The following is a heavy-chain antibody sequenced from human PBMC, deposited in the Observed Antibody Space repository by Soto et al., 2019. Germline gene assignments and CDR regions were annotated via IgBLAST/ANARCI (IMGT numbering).Heavy chain of an antibody. CDR1: GFTFSSYG. V-gene: IGHV3-33*01. CDR2: IWYDGSNK. Sequence: GGSLRLSCAASGFTFSSYGMHWVRQAPGKGLEWVAVIWYDGSNKYYADSVKGRFTISRDNSKNTLYLQMNSLRAEDTAVYYCARVRRMVTAMAADHFDYWGQGTLVTVSS. CDR3: ARVRRMVTAMAADHFDY. D-gene: IGHD5-18*01. J-gene: IGHJ4*02.